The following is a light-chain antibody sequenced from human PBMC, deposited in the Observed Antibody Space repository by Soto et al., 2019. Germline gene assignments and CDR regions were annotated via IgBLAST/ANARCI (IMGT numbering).Light chain of an antibody. J-gene: IGKJ1*01. V-gene: IGKV4-1*01. CDR2: WAS. CDR3: QRYYSTPWT. Sequence: DIVMTQSPDSLAVSLGERATINCKSSQSVLDSSNNKNYLAWYQQKPGQPPKLLIYWASTRESGVLDRFSGSGSGTDFTLTISSLQAEDVAVYYCQRYYSTPWTFGQGTKVEIK. CDR1: QSVLDSSNNKNY.